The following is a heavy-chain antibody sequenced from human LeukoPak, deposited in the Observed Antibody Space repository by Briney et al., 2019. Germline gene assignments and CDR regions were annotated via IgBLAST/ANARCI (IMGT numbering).Heavy chain of an antibody. CDR1: GGSFSGYY. J-gene: IGHJ3*02. D-gene: IGHD1-26*01. CDR2: IYHSGST. V-gene: IGHV4-34*01. CDR3: ARGNSGSYYEPPGDAFDI. Sequence: PSETLSLTCAVYGGSFSGYYWSWIRQPPGKGLEWIGEIYHSGSTNYNPSLKSRVTISVDTSKNQFSLKLSSVTAADTAVYYCARGNSGSYYEPPGDAFDIWGQGTMVTVSS.